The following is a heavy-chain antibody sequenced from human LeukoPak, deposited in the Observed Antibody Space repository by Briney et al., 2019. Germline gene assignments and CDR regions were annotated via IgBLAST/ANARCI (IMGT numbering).Heavy chain of an antibody. CDR1: GFTFSHFE. CDR3: ARGFGVAYYCYSMDV. D-gene: IGHD3-3*01. V-gene: IGHV3-48*03. J-gene: IGHJ6*03. Sequence: GGSLRLSCAASGFTFSHFEMNWVRQAPGKGLEWISYIDFSGTTIYYADSVQGRFSISRDDAKNSVYLQMNSLRAEDTAVYYCARGFGVAYYCYSMDVWGKGTTVTISS. CDR2: IDFSGTTI.